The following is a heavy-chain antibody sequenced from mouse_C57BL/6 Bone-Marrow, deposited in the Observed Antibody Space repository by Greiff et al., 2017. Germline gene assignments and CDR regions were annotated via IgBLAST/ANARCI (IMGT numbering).Heavy chain of an antibody. Sequence: VQLQQPGAELVKPGASVKLSCKASGYTFTSYWMHWVKQRPGQGLEWIGMIHPKSGSTYYNEKFKSKATLTVDKSSSTAYMQLSSLTSEDSAVYYCARAYGSSYRFDYWGQGTTLTVSS. D-gene: IGHD1-1*01. CDR2: IHPKSGST. CDR1: GYTFTSYW. J-gene: IGHJ2*01. CDR3: ARAYGSSYRFDY. V-gene: IGHV1-64*01.